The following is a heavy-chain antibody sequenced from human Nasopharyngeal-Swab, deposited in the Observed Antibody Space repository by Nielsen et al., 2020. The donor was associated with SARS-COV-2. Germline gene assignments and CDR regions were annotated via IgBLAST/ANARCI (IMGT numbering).Heavy chain of an antibody. Sequence: WIRQPPGKGLEWVSVIYSGGSTYYADSVKGRFTISRDNSKNTLYLQMNGLRAEDTAVYYCAIEKVVVVAAGGWYYGMDVWGQGTTVTVSS. J-gene: IGHJ6*02. CDR3: AIEKVVVVAAGGWYYGMDV. CDR2: IYSGGST. D-gene: IGHD2-15*01. V-gene: IGHV3-53*01.